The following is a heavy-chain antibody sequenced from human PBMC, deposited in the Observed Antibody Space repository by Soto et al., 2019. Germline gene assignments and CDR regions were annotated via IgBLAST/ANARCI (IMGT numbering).Heavy chain of an antibody. CDR1: GFTFNSYS. V-gene: IGHV3-21*01. CDR3: ARGIAARTPPDN. CDR2: ISSSSSYI. Sequence: GGSLRLSCVASGFTFNSYSMNWVRQAPGKGLEWVSSISSSSSYIYYADSLKGRFTISRDNAKNSVYLQMNSLRAEDTAVYYCARGIAARTPPDNWGQGTLVTVSS. J-gene: IGHJ4*02. D-gene: IGHD6-6*01.